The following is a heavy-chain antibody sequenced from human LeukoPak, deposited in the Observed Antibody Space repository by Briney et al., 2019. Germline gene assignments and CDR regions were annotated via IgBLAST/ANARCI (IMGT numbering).Heavy chain of an antibody. CDR1: GGTFSSYA. D-gene: IGHD3-10*01. Sequence: GSSVKVSCKASGGTFSSYAISWVRQAPGQGLEWMGGIIPIFGTANYAQKFQGRVTITTDESTSTAYMELSSLRSEDTAVYYCARSIGGFLMITPPGVWGQGTLVTVSS. CDR3: ARSIGGFLMITPPGV. CDR2: IIPIFGTA. J-gene: IGHJ4*02. V-gene: IGHV1-69*05.